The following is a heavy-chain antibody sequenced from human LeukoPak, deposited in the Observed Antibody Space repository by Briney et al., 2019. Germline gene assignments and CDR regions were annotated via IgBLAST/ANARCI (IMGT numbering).Heavy chain of an antibody. Sequence: GGSLRLSCTASGFTLSGSHMHWARQAPGKGLEWVGHIRRNYETAYGASVKGRFTISRDDSKNMAYLHMNSLRSEDTAFYFCARHTNSCHDYWGQGTLVTVSS. CDR2: IRRNYET. CDR3: ARHTNSCHDY. V-gene: IGHV3-73*01. D-gene: IGHD2-2*01. CDR1: GFTLSGSH. J-gene: IGHJ4*02.